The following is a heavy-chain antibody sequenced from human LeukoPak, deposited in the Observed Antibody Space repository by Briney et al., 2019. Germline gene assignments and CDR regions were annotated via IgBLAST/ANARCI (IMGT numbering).Heavy chain of an antibody. CDR1: GFTFSSYW. CDR2: IKQDGSEK. D-gene: IGHD5-18*01. Sequence: PGGSLRLSCAASGFTFSSYWMSWVRQAPGKGLEWVANIKQDGSEKYYVDSVKGRFTISRDNAKNSLYLQMNSLRAEDTAVYYCARDPYSYGVWGFDYWGQGTLVTVSS. CDR3: ARDPYSYGVWGFDY. V-gene: IGHV3-7*01. J-gene: IGHJ4*02.